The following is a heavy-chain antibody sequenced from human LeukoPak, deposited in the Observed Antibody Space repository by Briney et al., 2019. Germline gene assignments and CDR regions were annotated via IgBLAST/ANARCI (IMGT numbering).Heavy chain of an antibody. J-gene: IGHJ4*02. D-gene: IGHD2-21*01. CDR2: IASSSTV. Sequence: GGSLRLSRSPSGFTFSSYTMNCVRQAPGKGLEWLSYIASSSTVYYADSVKSRFTISRDNDKNSLYLQMNSLRDEDTAVYYCVRDNIFAFDYWGQGTLVTASS. CDR1: GFTFSSYT. V-gene: IGHV3-48*02. CDR3: VRDNIFAFDY.